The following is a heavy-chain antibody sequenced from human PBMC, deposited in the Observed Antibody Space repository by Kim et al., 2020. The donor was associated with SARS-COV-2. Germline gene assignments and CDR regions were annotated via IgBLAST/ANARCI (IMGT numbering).Heavy chain of an antibody. CDR2: IYHSGST. CDR1: GCSISSSNW. CDR3: ARDQASSGAFFDY. V-gene: IGHV4-4*02. Sequence: SETLSLTCAVSGCSISSSNWWSWVRQPPWKGLEWIGEIYHSGSTNYNPSLKSRVTISVDKSKNQFSLKLSSVTAADTAVYYCARDQASSGAFFDYWGQGTLVTVSS. D-gene: IGHD6-19*01. J-gene: IGHJ4*02.